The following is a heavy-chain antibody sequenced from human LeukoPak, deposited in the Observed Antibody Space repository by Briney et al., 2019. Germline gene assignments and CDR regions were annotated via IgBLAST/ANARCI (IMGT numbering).Heavy chain of an antibody. J-gene: IGHJ6*02. CDR3: ARDATDKITMVRGVIDYYYGMDV. CDR2: ISYDGSNK. CDR1: GFTFSSYA. V-gene: IGHV3-30-3*01. D-gene: IGHD3-10*01. Sequence: GGSLRLSCAASGFTFSSYAMHWVRQAPGKGLEWVAVISYDGSNKYYAVSVKGRFTISRDNSKNTLYLQMNSLRAEDTAVYYCARDATDKITMVRGVIDYYYGMDVWGQGTTVTVSS.